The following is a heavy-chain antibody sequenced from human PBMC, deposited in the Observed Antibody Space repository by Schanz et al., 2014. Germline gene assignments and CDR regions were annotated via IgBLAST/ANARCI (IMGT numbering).Heavy chain of an antibody. V-gene: IGHV3-74*01. J-gene: IGHJ4*02. Sequence: EVQLVESGGGLVQPGGSLRLSCAASGFTFSDSWMHWVRQAPGKGLVWVSRTSHDGSFTTFADSVKGRFTISRDSPKNRLYLQMNSLRPEDSGVYYCARGVARERYSDWLELDYWGQGTLVTVSS. CDR1: GFTFSDSW. CDR3: ARGVARERYSDWLELDY. D-gene: IGHD3-9*01. CDR2: TSHDGSFT.